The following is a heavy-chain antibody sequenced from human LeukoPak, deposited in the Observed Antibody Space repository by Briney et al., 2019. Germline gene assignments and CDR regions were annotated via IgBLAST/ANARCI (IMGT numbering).Heavy chain of an antibody. D-gene: IGHD3-3*01. CDR3: ARVGFLEWLPDYYYYGMDV. J-gene: IGHJ6*04. CDR2: ISSSSSYI. V-gene: IGHV3-21*01. CDR1: GFTFSSYS. Sequence: GWSLRLSCAASGFTFSSYSMNWVRQAPGKGLEWVSSISSSSSYIYYADSVKGRFTISRDNAKNSLYLQMNSRRAEDTAVYYCARVGFLEWLPDYYYYGMDVWGEGTTVTVSS.